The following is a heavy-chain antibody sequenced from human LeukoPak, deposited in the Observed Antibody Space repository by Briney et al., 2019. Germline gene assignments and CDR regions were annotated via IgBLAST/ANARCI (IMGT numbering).Heavy chain of an antibody. J-gene: IGHJ4*02. CDR3: ARYSVADNKHFDV. V-gene: IGHV4-59*08. Sequence: SGTLSLTCSVSGGSISGYYWSWIRQPPGKGLEWIGWTHYNGRTNYNPSLKSRLTISVDTSRNKFSLNLGSATAADTALYYCARYSVADNKHFDVWGQGTLVTVSS. CDR1: GGSISGYY. D-gene: IGHD6-19*01. CDR2: THYNGRT.